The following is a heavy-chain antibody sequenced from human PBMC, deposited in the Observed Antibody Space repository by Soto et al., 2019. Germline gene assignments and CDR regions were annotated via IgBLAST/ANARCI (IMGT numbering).Heavy chain of an antibody. CDR2: INPNGGVT. D-gene: IGHD5-12*01. J-gene: IGHJ6*03. V-gene: IGHV1-2*04. CDR3: ARESGGATATLDYYYFYMDV. CDR1: GDTFNDYY. Sequence: QVQLVQSGAEVKRPGASVTVSCRSSGDTFNDYYIHWVRQAPGQGLEWMGWINPNGGVTKYAQKFQGWVSMNRDTSIRTVYMQQTRLRSDDTAVYYCARESGGATATLDYYYFYMDVWGTGTTVTVSS.